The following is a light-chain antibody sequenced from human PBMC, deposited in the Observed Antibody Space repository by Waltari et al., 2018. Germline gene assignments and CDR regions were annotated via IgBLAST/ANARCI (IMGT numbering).Light chain of an antibody. CDR1: YSTIGSNA. Sequence: QSVLTKPPSASGTPGQRVTTSCSGSYSTIGSNAINWYQHLPGTAPKLLIYNNNQRPSGVPARFSGSKSGTSASLAISGLQSEDEADYYCAAWDDSLNGHVVFGGGTKLTVL. CDR3: AAWDDSLNGHVV. CDR2: NNN. J-gene: IGLJ2*01. V-gene: IGLV1-44*01.